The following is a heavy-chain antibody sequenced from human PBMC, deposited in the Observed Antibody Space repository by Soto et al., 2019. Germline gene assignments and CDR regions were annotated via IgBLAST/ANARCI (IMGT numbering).Heavy chain of an antibody. CDR1: GGSFSGYY. V-gene: IGHV4-34*01. Sequence: QVQLQQWGAGLLKPSETLSLTCAVYGGSFSGYYWSWIRQPPGKGLEWIGEINHSGSTNYNPSLKSRVTISVDTSKNQFSLKLSSVTAADTAVYYCARAGYSSNLYYFDYWGQGTLVTVSS. CDR2: INHSGST. CDR3: ARAGYSSNLYYFDY. J-gene: IGHJ4*02. D-gene: IGHD6-13*01.